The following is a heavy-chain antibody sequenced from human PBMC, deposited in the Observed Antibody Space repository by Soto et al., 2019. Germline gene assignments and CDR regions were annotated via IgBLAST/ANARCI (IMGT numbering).Heavy chain of an antibody. CDR2: ISGSGGST. J-gene: IGHJ4*02. V-gene: IGHV3-23*01. Sequence: EGSLRLSCAASGFTFSSYAMSWVRQAPGKGLEWVSAISGSGGSTYYADSVKGRFTISRDNSKNTLYLQMNSLRAEDTAVYYCSVPAAMIVDYWGQGTLVTVSS. CDR1: GFTFSSYA. CDR3: SVPAAMIVDY. D-gene: IGHD2-2*01.